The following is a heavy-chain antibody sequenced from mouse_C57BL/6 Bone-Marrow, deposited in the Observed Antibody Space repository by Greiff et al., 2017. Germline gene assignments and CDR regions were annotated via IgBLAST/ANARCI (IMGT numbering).Heavy chain of an antibody. CDR3: TTGITTVVAGGGYWYFDV. Sequence: VQLKQSGAELVRPGASVKLSCTASGFNIKDDYMHWVKQRPEQGLEWIGWIDPENGDTEYASKFPGKATITADTSSNTAYLQLSSLTSEDTAVYYCTTGITTVVAGGGYWYFDVWGTGTTVTVSS. CDR2: IDPENGDT. CDR1: GFNIKDDY. V-gene: IGHV14-4*01. J-gene: IGHJ1*03. D-gene: IGHD1-1*01.